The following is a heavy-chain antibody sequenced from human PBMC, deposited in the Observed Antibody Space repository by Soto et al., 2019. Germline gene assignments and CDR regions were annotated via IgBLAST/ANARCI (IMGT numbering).Heavy chain of an antibody. Sequence: GGSLRLSCAASGLTLRGSAMDWVRKASGKGLEGGGRIRSKANSYATAYAASVKGSFTISRDDSKNTAYLQMNSLKTKDTAVYYCTRRYFMTTVVMSSFDYWGQGTLVTVSS. D-gene: IGHD4-17*01. V-gene: IGHV3-73*01. CDR1: GLTLRGSA. J-gene: IGHJ4*02. CDR3: TRRYFMTTVVMSSFDY. CDR2: IRSKANSYAT.